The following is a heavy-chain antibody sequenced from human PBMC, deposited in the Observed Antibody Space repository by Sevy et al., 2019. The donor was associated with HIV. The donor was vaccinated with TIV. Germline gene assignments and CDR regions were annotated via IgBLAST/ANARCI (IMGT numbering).Heavy chain of an antibody. Sequence: SETLSLTCAVYGGSFSGYYWSWIRQPPGKGLEWIGEINRSGGTNYNPSLKSRVTISADTSKNQFSLKLNSVTAADTTVYYCARHCTGSSCSHAIDIWGQGTMVTVSS. CDR1: GGSFSGYY. CDR3: ARHCTGSSCSHAIDI. CDR2: INRSGGT. D-gene: IGHD2-15*01. V-gene: IGHV4-34*01. J-gene: IGHJ3*02.